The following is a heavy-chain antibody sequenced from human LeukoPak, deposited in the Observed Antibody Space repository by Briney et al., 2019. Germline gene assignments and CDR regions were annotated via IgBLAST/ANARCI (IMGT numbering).Heavy chain of an antibody. J-gene: IGHJ6*03. CDR1: GYTFISYF. V-gene: IGHV1-46*01. Sequence: ASVKVSCKASGYTFISYFVQWVRQAPGQGLEWMGKINPSGGSTSYAQKFQGRVTMTRDMSTSTVYMELSSLRSEDTAVYYCARGDYEGFRMDVWGKGTTVTVSS. D-gene: IGHD4-17*01. CDR3: ARGDYEGFRMDV. CDR2: INPSGGST.